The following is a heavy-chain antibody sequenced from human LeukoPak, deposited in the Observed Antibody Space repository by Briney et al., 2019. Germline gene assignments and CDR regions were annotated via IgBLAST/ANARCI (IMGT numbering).Heavy chain of an antibody. Sequence: ASVKVSCTASGYTFTSYAMHWVRQAPGQRLEWMGWTNAGNGNTKYSQKFQGRVTITRDTSASTAYMELSSLRSEDTAVYYCARSDSGYYDSSGYYYPFDYWGQGTLVTVSS. CDR3: ARSDSGYYDSSGYYYPFDY. D-gene: IGHD3-22*01. V-gene: IGHV1-3*01. J-gene: IGHJ4*02. CDR2: TNAGNGNT. CDR1: GYTFTSYA.